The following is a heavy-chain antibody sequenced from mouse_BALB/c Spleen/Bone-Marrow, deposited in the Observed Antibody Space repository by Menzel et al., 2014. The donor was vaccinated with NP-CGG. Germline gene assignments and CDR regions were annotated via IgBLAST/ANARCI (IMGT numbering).Heavy chain of an antibody. CDR2: INPYNDGT. CDR1: GYTFTNHV. J-gene: IGHJ3*01. Sequence: EVKLVESGPELVKPGASVKMSCKASGYTFTNHVMHWVKQKPGQGLEWIGYINPYNDGTKYNEKFKGKATLTSDKSSSTAYMDLSSLTSEDSAVYYCARVYYGYDGTSSWFAYWGQGTLVTVSA. V-gene: IGHV1-14*01. D-gene: IGHD2-2*01. CDR3: ARVYYGYDGTSSWFAY.